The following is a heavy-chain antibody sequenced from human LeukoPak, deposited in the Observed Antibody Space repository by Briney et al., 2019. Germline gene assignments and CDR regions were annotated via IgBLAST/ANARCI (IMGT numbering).Heavy chain of an antibody. CDR3: AKDQKYCSGGSCPPYYFDY. CDR2: ISYDGSNK. CDR1: GFTFSSYG. J-gene: IGHJ4*02. Sequence: PGRSLRLSCAASGFTFSSYGMHWVRQAPGKGLEWVAVISYDGSNKYYADSVKGRFTISRDNYKNTLYLQMNSLRAEDTAVYYCAKDQKYCSGGSCPPYYFDYWGQGTLVTVSS. V-gene: IGHV3-30*18. D-gene: IGHD2-15*01.